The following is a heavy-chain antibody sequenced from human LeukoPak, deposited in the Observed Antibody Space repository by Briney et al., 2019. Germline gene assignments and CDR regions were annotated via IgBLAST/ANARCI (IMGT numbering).Heavy chain of an antibody. V-gene: IGHV3-30*04. J-gene: IGHJ6*03. CDR1: GFTFSNYA. D-gene: IGHD6-19*01. CDR2: ILYDVTNK. CDR3: ARGPAVADYFQYYYMDV. Sequence: GGSLRLSCAASGFTFSNYAMHWVRQAPGKGLEWIADILYDVTNKYYADSVKGRFTISRDNSKNTLYLEMNSLTTEDTAVYYCARGPAVADYFQYYYMDVWGKGTTVTVSS.